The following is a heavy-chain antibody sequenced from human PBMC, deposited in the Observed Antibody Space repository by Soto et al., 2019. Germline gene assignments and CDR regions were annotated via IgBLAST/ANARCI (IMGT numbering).Heavy chain of an antibody. CDR1: AFTFSSYW. CDR3: ATAGSYRFDY. CDR2: INPDATRI. V-gene: IGHV3-74*01. D-gene: IGHD3-16*02. Sequence: EVQLVESGGGLVQPGGSLRLYCAASAFTFSSYWMHWVRQAPGKGPVWVSRINPDATRIDYADSVKGRFTISRDNARSTLYLQMNSLRGEDTALYYCATAGSYRFDYWGQGTLVTVSS. J-gene: IGHJ4*02.